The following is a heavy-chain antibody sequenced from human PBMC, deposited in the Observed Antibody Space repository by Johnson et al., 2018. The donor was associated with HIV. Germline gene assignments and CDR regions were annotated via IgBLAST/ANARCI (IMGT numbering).Heavy chain of an antibody. V-gene: IGHV3-7*01. CDR3: ARIRPANWGVNDAFDI. J-gene: IGHJ3*02. Sequence: VQLVESGGGLVQPGGSLRLSCVASGLTFSSYWMSWVRQAPGKGLEWVANIKQDGSEKYYVDSVKGRFTISRDNATNSLYLQMNSLRAEATAVYYCARIRPANWGVNDAFDIWGQGTMVTVSS. D-gene: IGHD7-27*01. CDR1: GLTFSSYW. CDR2: IKQDGSEK.